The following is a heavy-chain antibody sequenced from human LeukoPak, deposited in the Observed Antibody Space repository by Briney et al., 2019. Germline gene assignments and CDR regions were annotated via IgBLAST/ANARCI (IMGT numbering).Heavy chain of an antibody. V-gene: IGHV4-59*12. J-gene: IGHJ5*02. D-gene: IGHD3-10*01. CDR3: ARDSYGSGSYYWFDH. CDR2: IYYSGST. Sequence: PSETLSLTCTVSGGSISSYYWSWIRQPPGKGLEWIGYIYYSGSTNYNPSLKSRITMSVDTSKNQFSLKLSSVTAADTAVYYCARDSYGSGSYYWFDHWGQGTLVTVSS. CDR1: GGSISSYY.